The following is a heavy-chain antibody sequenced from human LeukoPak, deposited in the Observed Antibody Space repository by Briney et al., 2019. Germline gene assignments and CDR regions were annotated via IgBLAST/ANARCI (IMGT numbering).Heavy chain of an antibody. V-gene: IGHV3-53*01. Sequence: PGGSLRLSCAASGFTVSSNYMSWVRQAPGKGLEWVSVIYSGGSTYYADSVKGRFTISRDNSKNTLYLQMNSLRAEDTAVYYCARVATMTTSASDNAFDIWGQGTMVTVSS. CDR1: GFTVSSNY. CDR3: ARVATMTTSASDNAFDI. D-gene: IGHD3-22*01. J-gene: IGHJ3*02. CDR2: IYSGGST.